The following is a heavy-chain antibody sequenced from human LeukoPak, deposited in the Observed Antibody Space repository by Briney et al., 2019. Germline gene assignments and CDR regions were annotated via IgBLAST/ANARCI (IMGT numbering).Heavy chain of an antibody. J-gene: IGHJ4*02. V-gene: IGHV1-2*02. Sequence: ASVRVSCKASGYTFTGYYMHWVRQAPGQGLEWMGWINPNTGGTNYAQKFQGRVTMIRDTSISTAYMELSRLTSDDTAVYFCARVPLPLRYDFWSGYDFWGQGTLVTVSS. CDR1: GYTFTGYY. D-gene: IGHD3-3*01. CDR2: INPNTGGT. CDR3: ARVPLPLRYDFWSGYDF.